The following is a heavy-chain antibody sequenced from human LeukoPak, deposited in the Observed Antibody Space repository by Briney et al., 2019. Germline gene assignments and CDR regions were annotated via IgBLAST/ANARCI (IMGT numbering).Heavy chain of an antibody. V-gene: IGHV3-30*02. D-gene: IGHD6-19*01. J-gene: IGHJ6*02. CDR2: IRYDGSNK. Sequence: PGGSLRLSCAASGFTVSSNYMSWVRQAPGKGLEWVAFIRYDGSNKYYADSVKGRFTISRDNSKNTLYLQMNSLRAEDTAVYYCAKGPSSGWYLYYYYYGMDVWGQGTTVTVSS. CDR3: AKGPSSGWYLYYYYYGMDV. CDR1: GFTVSSNY.